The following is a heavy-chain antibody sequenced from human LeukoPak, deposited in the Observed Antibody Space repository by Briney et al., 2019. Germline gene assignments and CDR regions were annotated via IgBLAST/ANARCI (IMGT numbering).Heavy chain of an antibody. Sequence: PGGSLRLSCAASGFTFDDYAMNWVRQAPGKGLEWVSGINWNGGSTYYRDSVKGQFTISRDNAKNSLYLQMNSLRAEDTALYYCARVKGSGYRNSIDYWGQGTLVTVSS. CDR3: ARVKGSGYRNSIDY. CDR2: INWNGGST. J-gene: IGHJ4*02. CDR1: GFTFDDYA. V-gene: IGHV3-20*04. D-gene: IGHD3-3*01.